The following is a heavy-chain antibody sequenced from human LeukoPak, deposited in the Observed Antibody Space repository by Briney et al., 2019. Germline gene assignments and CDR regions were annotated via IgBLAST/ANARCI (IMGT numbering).Heavy chain of an antibody. J-gene: IGHJ4*02. CDR3: ARAGSGGWYPYYFDY. CDR1: GFTVSSNY. Sequence: AGGFLRLSCAASGFTVSSNYMSWVRQAPGKGLEWVSVIYSGSSTYYADSVKGRFTISRDNSKNTLYLQMNSLGAEDTAVYYCARAGSGGWYPYYFDYWGQGTLVTVSS. V-gene: IGHV3-53*01. D-gene: IGHD6-19*01. CDR2: IYSGSST.